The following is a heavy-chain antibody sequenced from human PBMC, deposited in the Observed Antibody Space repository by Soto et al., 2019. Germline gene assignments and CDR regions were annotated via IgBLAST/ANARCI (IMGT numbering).Heavy chain of an antibody. CDR1: GYTFRSYD. Sequence: QVQLVQSGAEVKKPGASVKVSCTGSGYTFRSYDIHWVRQATGQGLEWMGWVNPNTSNTGYAQKFQGRVTMTRDMSKSSAYKEVNSLTSEDTAIYYCARAYGAGSFDFWGQGTLVSVSS. CDR2: VNPNTSNT. V-gene: IGHV1-8*01. CDR3: ARAYGAGSFDF. D-gene: IGHD3-10*01. J-gene: IGHJ5*01.